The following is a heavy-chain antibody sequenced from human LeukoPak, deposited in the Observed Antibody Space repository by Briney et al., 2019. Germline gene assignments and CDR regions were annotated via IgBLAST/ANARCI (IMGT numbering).Heavy chain of an antibody. V-gene: IGHV1-18*01. CDR2: ISSYNGNT. D-gene: IGHD3-9*01. CDR1: GYTFTSYG. J-gene: IGHJ6*02. Sequence: ASVKVSCKASGYTFTSYGISWVLQARGQGLARMGWISSYNGNTNYAQKLQGRVTMTTDTSTSTAHMELRSLRSDDTVFFFKQKTAYEILTGYYNYYYYGMDVWGQGTTVTVSS. CDR3: QKTAYEILTGYYNYYYYGMDV.